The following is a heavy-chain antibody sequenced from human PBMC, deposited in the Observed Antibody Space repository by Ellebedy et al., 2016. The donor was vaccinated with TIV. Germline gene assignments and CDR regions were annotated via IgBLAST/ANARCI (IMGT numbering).Heavy chain of an antibody. D-gene: IGHD3-10*01. V-gene: IGHV2-5*02. CDR3: THKTTGNFFDY. Sequence: SGPTLVKPTQTLTLTCTFSGFSLSTSGVGVGWIRQPPGKALEWLALIYWDDDQRYSPSLKSRLTITKDTSKNQVVLTMTNMDPVDTATYYCTHKTTGNFFDYWGQGTLVTVSS. J-gene: IGHJ4*02. CDR1: GFSLSTSGVG. CDR2: IYWDDDQ.